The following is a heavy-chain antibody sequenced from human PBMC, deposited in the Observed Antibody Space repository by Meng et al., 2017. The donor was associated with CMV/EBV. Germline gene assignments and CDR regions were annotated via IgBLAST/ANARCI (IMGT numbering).Heavy chain of an antibody. CDR2: ISSSGNTI. CDR1: GFTFSDYY. Sequence: GGSLRLSCAASGFTFSDYYMSWIRQAPGKGLEWVSYISSSGNTIFYADSVKGRFTISRDNARNSLYLQMNSLRAEDTAVYYCARSNYYGSGSYFAQPYYYYGMDVWGQGTTVTV. CDR3: ARSNYYGSGSYFAQPYYYYGMDV. D-gene: IGHD3-10*01. V-gene: IGHV3-11*04. J-gene: IGHJ6*02.